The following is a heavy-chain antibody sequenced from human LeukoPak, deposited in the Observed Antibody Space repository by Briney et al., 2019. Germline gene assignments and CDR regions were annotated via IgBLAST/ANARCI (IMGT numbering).Heavy chain of an antibody. V-gene: IGHV4-39*01. D-gene: IGHD3-16*02. Sequence: SETLSLTCTVSGGSISSSSYYWGWIRQPPGKGLEWIGRIYYSGSTYYNPSLKSRVTISVDTSKDQFSLKLSSVTAADTAVYYCARRTYYDYVWGSYPHGYFDYWGQGTLVTVSS. J-gene: IGHJ4*02. CDR2: IYYSGST. CDR1: GGSISSSSYY. CDR3: ARRTYYDYVWGSYPHGYFDY.